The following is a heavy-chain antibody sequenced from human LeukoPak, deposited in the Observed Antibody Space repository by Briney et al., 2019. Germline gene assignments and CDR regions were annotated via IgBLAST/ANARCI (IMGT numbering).Heavy chain of an antibody. CDR3: ARHVRSGEGKNRIFAY. CDR1: GGSISSYY. V-gene: IGHV4-59*08. D-gene: IGHD2-15*01. CDR2: IYYSGTT. Sequence: SETLSLTCTVSGGSISSYYWSWIRQPPGKGLEWIGFIYYSGTTNYNPSLKSRVTISVDTSKNQFSLKLSSVTAADTAVYYCARHVRSGEGKNRIFAYGGQETLVTVSS. J-gene: IGHJ4*02.